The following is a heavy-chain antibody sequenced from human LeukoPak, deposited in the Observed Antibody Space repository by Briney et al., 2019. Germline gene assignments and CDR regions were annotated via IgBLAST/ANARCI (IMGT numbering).Heavy chain of an antibody. J-gene: IGHJ4*02. D-gene: IGHD6-19*01. Sequence: GESLKISCYGSGYNFTSYWIGWVRQMPGKGLGWMGIIYPGDSDTRYSPSFQGQVTISADKSISTAYLQWSSLKASDTAMYYCARQPSGWHRDYWGQGTLVTVSS. CDR3: ARQPSGWHRDY. CDR2: IYPGDSDT. CDR1: GYNFTSYW. V-gene: IGHV5-51*01.